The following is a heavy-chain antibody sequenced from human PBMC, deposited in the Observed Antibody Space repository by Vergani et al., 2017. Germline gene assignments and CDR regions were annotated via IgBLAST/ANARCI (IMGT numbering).Heavy chain of an antibody. D-gene: IGHD2-21*01. J-gene: IGHJ6*03. CDR2: IYYDGSKK. CDR3: VREGSYCGSTTCRNPSYVYYYHMDV. Sequence: QVQLVESGGGVVQPGRSLRLSCTSSGFTFSTYAMHWVRQAPGKGLEWVAIIYYDGSKKYYADSVKGRFTIPRDNSRNTLDLLMSSLRAEDTAIYYGVREGSYCGSTTCRNPSYVYYYHMDVWGEGTTVTVSS. V-gene: IGHV3-33*01. CDR1: GFTFSTYA.